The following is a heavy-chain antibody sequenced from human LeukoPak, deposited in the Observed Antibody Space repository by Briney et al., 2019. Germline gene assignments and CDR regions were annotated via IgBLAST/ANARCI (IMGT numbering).Heavy chain of an antibody. Sequence: GRSLRLSCAASGFTFSSFPMHWVRQAPGKGLEWVAGTSYDGTNEYYADSVKGRFTIPRDNSKDTLYLQMNSLRAEDTAVYYCARGTWYPPYNAFELWGQGTVVTVSS. CDR2: TSYDGTNE. J-gene: IGHJ3*01. CDR1: GFTFSSFP. V-gene: IGHV3-30-3*01. CDR3: ARGTWYPPYNAFEL. D-gene: IGHD2-15*01.